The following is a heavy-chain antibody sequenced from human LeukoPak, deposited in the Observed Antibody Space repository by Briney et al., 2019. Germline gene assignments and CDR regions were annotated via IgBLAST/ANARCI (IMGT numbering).Heavy chain of an antibody. CDR3: ARSGYSYGYLTDY. D-gene: IGHD5-18*01. CDR2: ISSSSSTI. J-gene: IGHJ4*02. V-gene: IGHV3-48*04. CDR1: GFTFSSCS. Sequence: GGSLRLSCAASGFTFSSCSMNWVRQAPGKGLEWVSYISSSSSTIYYADSVKGRFTISRDNAKNSLYLQMNSLRGEDTAVYYCARSGYSYGYLTDYWGQGTLVTVSS.